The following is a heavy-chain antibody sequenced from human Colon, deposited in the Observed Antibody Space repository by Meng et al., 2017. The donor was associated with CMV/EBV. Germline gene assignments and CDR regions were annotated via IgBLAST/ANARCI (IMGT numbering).Heavy chain of an antibody. CDR3: ARDPDHDRYGSGRCLDY. CDR2: ISSSSTYI. Sequence: GESLKISCAASGFILNHYGMNWVRQAPGRGLEWVSYISSSSTYIFYADSVKGRFTISRDNANNLLYLQMTSLRADDTAVYYCARDPDHDRYGSGRCLDYWGQGTLVTVSS. J-gene: IGHJ4*02. CDR1: GFILNHYG. D-gene: IGHD3-10*01. V-gene: IGHV3-21*06.